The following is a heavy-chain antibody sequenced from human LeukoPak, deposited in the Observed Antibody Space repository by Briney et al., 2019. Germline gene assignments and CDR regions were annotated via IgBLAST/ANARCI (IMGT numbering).Heavy chain of an antibody. D-gene: IGHD6-13*01. J-gene: IGHJ4*02. CDR3: AKGLSSSSSWYLVDY. CDR1: GFTFSSYA. CDR2: ISGSGGST. Sequence: GGSLRLSCAASGFTFSSYAMSWVRQAPGKGLEWVSAISGSGGSTYYADSVKGRFTISRDNSKNTLYLQMNSLRAEDTAAYYCAKGLSSSSSWYLVDYWGQGTLVTVSS. V-gene: IGHV3-23*01.